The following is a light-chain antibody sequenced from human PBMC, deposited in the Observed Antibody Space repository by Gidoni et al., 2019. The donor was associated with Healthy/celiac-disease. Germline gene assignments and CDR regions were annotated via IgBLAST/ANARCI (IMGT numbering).Light chain of an antibody. CDR1: SSNIGSNY. CDR2: RNN. CDR3: AAWDDSLSGWV. Sequence: QSVLTQPPSSLGPPGQWVNIAGPGSSSNIGSNYVYWSLQLPGTAPKLLIFRNNQRPSGVPDRFSGSKSGTSASLAISGLRSEDAADYYCAAWDDSLSGWVCGGGTKLTVL. V-gene: IGLV1-47*01. J-gene: IGLJ3*02.